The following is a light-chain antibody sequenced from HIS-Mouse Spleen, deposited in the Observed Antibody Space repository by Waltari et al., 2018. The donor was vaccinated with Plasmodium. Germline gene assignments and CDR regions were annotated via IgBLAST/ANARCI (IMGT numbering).Light chain of an antibody. V-gene: IGKV3-15*01. Sequence: EIGMTQSPATLSVSPGERATISCRASQSVSSNLAWYQQNPGQAPRLLIYGASTRATGIPARFSGSGSGTEFTLTISSLQSEDFAVYYCQQYNNWSFTFGPGTKVDIK. CDR1: QSVSSN. CDR2: GAS. CDR3: QQYNNWSFT. J-gene: IGKJ3*01.